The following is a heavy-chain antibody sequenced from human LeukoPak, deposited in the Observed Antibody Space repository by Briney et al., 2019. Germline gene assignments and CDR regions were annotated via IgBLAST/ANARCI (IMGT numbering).Heavy chain of an antibody. Sequence: PSGTLSLTCTVSGGSISSGSYYWSWIRQAAGKGLEWIGRIYTSGSTNYNPSLKSRVTISVDTSKNQFSLKLSSVTAADAAVYYCARGTTMIVVVCPHDAFDIWGQGTMVTVSS. V-gene: IGHV4-61*02. CDR3: ARGTTMIVVVCPHDAFDI. J-gene: IGHJ3*02. D-gene: IGHD3-22*01. CDR2: IYTSGST. CDR1: GGSISSGSYY.